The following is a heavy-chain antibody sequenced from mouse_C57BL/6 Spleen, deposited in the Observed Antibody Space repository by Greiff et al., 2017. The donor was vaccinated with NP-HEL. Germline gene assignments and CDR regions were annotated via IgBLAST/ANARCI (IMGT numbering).Heavy chain of an antibody. CDR2: IDPSDSYT. CDR3: ARGLLGY. CDR1: GYTFTSYW. V-gene: IGHV1-69*01. Sequence: VQLQQSGAELVMPGASVKLSCKASGYTFTSYWMHWVKQRPGPGLEWIGEIDPSDSYTNYNQKFKGKSTLTVDKSSSTAYMQLSSLTSEDSAVYYCARGLLGYWGQGTTLTVSS. D-gene: IGHD1-1*01. J-gene: IGHJ2*01.